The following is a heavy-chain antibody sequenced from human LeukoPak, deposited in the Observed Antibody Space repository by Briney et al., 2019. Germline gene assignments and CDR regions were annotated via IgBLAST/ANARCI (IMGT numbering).Heavy chain of an antibody. CDR2: ISSSGSTI. CDR1: GFTFSSYG. Sequence: PGGSLRLSCAASGFTFSSYGMNWVRQAPGKGLEWVSYISSSGSTIYYADSVQGRFTISRDNAQNSLYLQMSSLRAEDTAVYYCARNVYNFDYWGQGTLVTVSS. CDR3: ARNVYNFDY. J-gene: IGHJ4*02. V-gene: IGHV3-48*03. D-gene: IGHD3-10*02.